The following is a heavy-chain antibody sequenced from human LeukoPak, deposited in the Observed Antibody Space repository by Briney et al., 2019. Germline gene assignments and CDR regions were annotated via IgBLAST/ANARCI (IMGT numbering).Heavy chain of an antibody. D-gene: IGHD4-17*01. CDR3: VHRTTVTKDDY. CDR2: IYGDDDQ. CDR1: GFSLTTSAVL. Sequence: SGPTLVKPTQTLTLTCSFSGFSLTTSAVLVGWVRQPPGKAIEWLAFIYGDDDQRYSPSLRSRLTITKDTSRNQVVLTMTNMGPLETATYYCVHRTTVTKDDYWGQGTLVTVSS. J-gene: IGHJ4*02. V-gene: IGHV2-5*02.